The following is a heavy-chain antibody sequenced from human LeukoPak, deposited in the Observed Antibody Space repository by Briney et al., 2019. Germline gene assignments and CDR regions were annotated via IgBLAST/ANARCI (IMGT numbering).Heavy chain of an antibody. CDR2: IRQDGSEK. CDR3: EMDFKSSGYHDY. V-gene: IGHV3-7*04. Sequence: GGSLRLSCAASGFTFSSYWMSWVRQAPGKGLEWVANIRQDGSEKYYVDSVKGRFTISRDNAKTSLYLQMNSLRAEDTAVYYCEMDFKSSGYHDYWGQGTLVTVSS. CDR1: GFTFSSYW. J-gene: IGHJ4*02. D-gene: IGHD3-22*01.